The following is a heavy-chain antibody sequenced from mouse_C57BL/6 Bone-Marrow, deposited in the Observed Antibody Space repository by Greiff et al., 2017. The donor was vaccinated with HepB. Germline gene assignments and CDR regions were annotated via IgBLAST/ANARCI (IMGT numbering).Heavy chain of an antibody. CDR3: ARRYGNPFAY. CDR2: ISSGGSYT. Sequence: DVMLVESGGDLVKPGGSLKLSCAASGFTFSSYGMSWVRQTPDKRLEWVATISSGGSYTYYPDSVKGRFTISRDNAKNTLYLQMSSLKSEDTAMYYCARRYGNPFAYWGQGTLVTVSA. J-gene: IGHJ3*01. V-gene: IGHV5-6*02. CDR1: GFTFSSYG. D-gene: IGHD2-10*02.